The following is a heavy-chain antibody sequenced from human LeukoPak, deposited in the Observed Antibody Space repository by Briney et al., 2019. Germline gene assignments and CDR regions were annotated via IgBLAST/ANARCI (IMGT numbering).Heavy chain of an antibody. V-gene: IGHV4-39*07. Sequence: PSETLSLTCTVSGGSISSSSYYWGWIRQPPGKGLEWIGSIYYSGSTYYNPSLKSRVTISVDTSKNQFSLKLSSVTAADTAVYYCARDGSSSWYAEYRFAYWGQGTLVTVSS. J-gene: IGHJ4*02. CDR3: ARDGSSSWYAEYRFAY. CDR1: GGSISSSSYY. D-gene: IGHD6-13*01. CDR2: IYYSGST.